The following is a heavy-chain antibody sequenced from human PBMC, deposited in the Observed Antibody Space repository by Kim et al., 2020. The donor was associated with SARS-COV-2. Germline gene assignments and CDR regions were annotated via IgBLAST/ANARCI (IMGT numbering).Heavy chain of an antibody. J-gene: IGHJ6*02. CDR2: IYYSGST. V-gene: IGHV4-39*01. D-gene: IGHD1-26*01. Sequence: SETLSLTCTVSGGSISSSSYYWGWIRQPPGKGLEWIGSIYYSGSTYYNPSLKSRVTISVDTSKNQFSLKLSSVTAADTAVYYFARLGATLNYYYYYGMDVWGQGTTVTVSS. CDR1: GGSISSSSYY. CDR3: ARLGATLNYYYYYGMDV.